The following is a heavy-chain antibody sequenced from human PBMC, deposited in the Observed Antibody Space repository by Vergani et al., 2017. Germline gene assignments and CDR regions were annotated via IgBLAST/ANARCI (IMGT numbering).Heavy chain of an antibody. D-gene: IGHD2-15*01. CDR2: IYYSGST. CDR3: QAATASLDDAFDI. J-gene: IGHJ3*02. V-gene: IGHV4-31*03. CDR1: GGSISSGGYY. Sequence: QVHLQESGPGLVKPSQTLSLTCTVSGGSISSGGYYWSWIRQHPGKGLEWIGYIYYSGSTYYNPSLKSRVTISVDTSKNQFSLKLSSVTAADTAVYYCQAATASLDDAFDIWGQGTMVTVSS.